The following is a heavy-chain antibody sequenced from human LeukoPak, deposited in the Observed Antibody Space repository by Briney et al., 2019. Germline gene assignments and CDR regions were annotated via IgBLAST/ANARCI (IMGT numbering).Heavy chain of an antibody. CDR1: GGSMSSYY. V-gene: IGHV4-59*08. D-gene: IGHD5-24*01. Sequence: SETLSLTCTVSGGSMSSYYWSWIRQPPGKGLEWIGYIYDSGSTKYNPSLKSRVTISVDTSKNQFSLKLSSVTAADTAVYYCARGARAGYNLEPFDYWGQGTLVTVSP. CDR3: ARGARAGYNLEPFDY. J-gene: IGHJ4*02. CDR2: IYDSGST.